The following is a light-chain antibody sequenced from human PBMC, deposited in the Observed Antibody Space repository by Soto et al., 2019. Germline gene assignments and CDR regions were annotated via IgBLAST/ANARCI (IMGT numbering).Light chain of an antibody. CDR1: QSVGRS. J-gene: IGKJ4*01. Sequence: IVMTQSPATLSVSPGERAILSCRASQSVGRSLAWYQQRPGQAPRLLIYGASARATGIPATFSGSGSGTEFTLTISSLQSEDFATYYCQQYDNWPSVTFGGGTKVDIK. CDR2: GAS. CDR3: QQYDNWPSVT. V-gene: IGKV3-15*01.